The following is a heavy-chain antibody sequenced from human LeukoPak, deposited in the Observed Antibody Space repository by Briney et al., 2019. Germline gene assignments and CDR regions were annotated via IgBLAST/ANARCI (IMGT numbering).Heavy chain of an antibody. D-gene: IGHD2/OR15-2a*01. CDR3: SRDVFSIGDS. J-gene: IGHJ4*02. Sequence: PGGSLRLSCAASGFTFSSYGMHWVRQTPGKGLVWVSHINHDGSLTNYADFVKGRFTISRDFAKSTLYLQMTRLGAEDTAVYYCSRDVFSIGDSWGQGTLVTVSS. V-gene: IGHV3-74*01. CDR1: GFTFSSYG. CDR2: INHDGSLT.